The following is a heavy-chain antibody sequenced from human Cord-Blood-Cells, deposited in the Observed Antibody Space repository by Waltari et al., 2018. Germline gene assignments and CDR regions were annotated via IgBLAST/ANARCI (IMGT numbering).Heavy chain of an antibody. CDR3: AKEPQSSSWYFDY. CDR1: GFTVRSYG. J-gene: IGHJ4*02. D-gene: IGHD6-13*01. V-gene: IGHV3-30*18. CDR2: ITDEGINK. Sequence: QVQVVESGGGVVQPGRSLRLTCAASGFTVRSYGLHWVRPAPGKGLEWVAVITDEGINKYDADANNGRFTIPRKNSKQTLYLQMHGRRAEETAVYYCAKEPQSSSWYFDYWGQGTLVTVSS.